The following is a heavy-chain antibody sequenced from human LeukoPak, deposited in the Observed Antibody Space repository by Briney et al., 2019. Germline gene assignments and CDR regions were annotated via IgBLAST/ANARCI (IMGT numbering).Heavy chain of an antibody. D-gene: IGHD2-15*01. V-gene: IGHV4-4*07. J-gene: IGHJ3*02. CDR2: IYTSGST. Sequence: SETLSLTCTVSGGSISSYYWSWIRQPAGKGLEWIGRIYTSGSTNYNPSLKSRVTMSVDTSKNQFSLKLSSVTAADTAVYYCARTRRLGYCSGGSCPGAFDIWGQGTMVTVSS. CDR3: ARTRRLGYCSGGSCPGAFDI. CDR1: GGSISSYY.